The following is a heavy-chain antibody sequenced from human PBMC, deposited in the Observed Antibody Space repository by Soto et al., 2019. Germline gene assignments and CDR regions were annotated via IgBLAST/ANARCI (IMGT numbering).Heavy chain of an antibody. CDR1: GYTFSKYI. V-gene: IGHV1-18*04. D-gene: IGHD6-19*01. CDR3: VREFLAGSFDN. Sequence: QVQLVQSGAEVKKPGASVKVSCKTSGYTFSKYIIAWVRQTPGQGLEWMGWISGYNGDTKYAPELQGRVTFTSETSTSTAYMELRSLTSDDPAVYYCVREFLAGSFDNWGQGTLVTVSS. J-gene: IGHJ4*02. CDR2: ISGYNGDT.